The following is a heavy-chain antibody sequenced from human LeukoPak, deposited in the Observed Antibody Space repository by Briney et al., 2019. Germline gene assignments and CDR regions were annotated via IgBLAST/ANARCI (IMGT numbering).Heavy chain of an antibody. J-gene: IGHJ6*02. Sequence: PGGSLRLSCAASGFTFSSYGMHWVRQAPGRGLGWVAFIRYDGSNKYYADSVKGRVTIARDNSKNTLYMQINRLRAPGTAVYDCAKYRYCSGGICYHKPYYYYGMDVWGQGTTVTVSS. V-gene: IGHV3-30*02. CDR3: AKYRYCSGGICYHKPYYYYGMDV. CDR2: IRYDGSNK. CDR1: GFTFSSYG. D-gene: IGHD2-15*01.